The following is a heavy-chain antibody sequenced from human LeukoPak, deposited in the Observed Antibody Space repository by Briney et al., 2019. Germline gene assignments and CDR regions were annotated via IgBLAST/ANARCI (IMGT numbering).Heavy chain of an antibody. CDR3: ARSAGAPNPDTQWLDY. D-gene: IGHD6-19*01. J-gene: IGHJ4*02. Sequence: GGSLRLSCAASGFTVSSNYMSWVRQAPGKGLEWVSVIYSGGSTYYADSVKGRFTISRDNSKNTLYLQMNSLRAEDTAVYYCARSAGAPNPDTQWLDYWGQGTLVTVSS. V-gene: IGHV3-53*01. CDR1: GFTVSSNY. CDR2: IYSGGST.